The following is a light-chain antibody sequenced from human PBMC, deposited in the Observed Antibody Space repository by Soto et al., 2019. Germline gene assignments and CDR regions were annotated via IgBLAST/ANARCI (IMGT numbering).Light chain of an antibody. CDR3: CSYAGSGPSVV. V-gene: IGLV2-23*01. J-gene: IGLJ2*01. Sequence: QSVLTQPASVSGSPGQSIAISCTGTSSDVGTYNLVSWYQQHPGKAPKLIIYEGTKRPSGVSDRFSGSTSGNTASLTISGLQAEDEADYYCCSYAGSGPSVVFGGGTKLTVL. CDR1: SSDVGTYNL. CDR2: EGT.